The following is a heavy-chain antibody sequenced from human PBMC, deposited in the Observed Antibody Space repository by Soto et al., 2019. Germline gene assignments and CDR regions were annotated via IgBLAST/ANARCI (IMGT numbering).Heavy chain of an antibody. J-gene: IGHJ3*01. V-gene: IGHV4-30-4*01. CDR2: IYYSWST. D-gene: IGHD2-2*01. CDR1: GGSISSGDDY. CDR3: VRGDPGACSSTSCSDAFDL. Sequence: QVQLQESGPGLVKPSQTLSLTCTVSGGSISSGDDYWNWSRQPPGNGLECIGSIYYSWSTYYSTSLKSRVTISVGTSKNQFSLKMSSVTAADTAVYYCVRGDPGACSSTSCSDAFDLWGRGTMVAVSS.